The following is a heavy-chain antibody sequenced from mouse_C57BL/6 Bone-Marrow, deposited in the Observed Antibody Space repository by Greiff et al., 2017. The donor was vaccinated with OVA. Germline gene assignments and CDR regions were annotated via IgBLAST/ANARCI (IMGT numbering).Heavy chain of an antibody. Sequence: VQLQESGAELVRPGASVTLSCKASGYTFTDYEMHWVKQTPVHGLEWIGAIDPETGGTAYNQKFKGKAILTADKSSSTAYMELRSLTSEDSAVYYCTRKGPSYWGQGTTLTVSS. CDR2: IDPETGGT. V-gene: IGHV1-15*01. CDR3: TRKGPSY. J-gene: IGHJ2*01. CDR1: GYTFTDYE.